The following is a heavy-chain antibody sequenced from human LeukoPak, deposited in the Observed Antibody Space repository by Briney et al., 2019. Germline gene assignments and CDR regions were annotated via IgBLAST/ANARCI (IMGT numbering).Heavy chain of an antibody. CDR3: ARESSPGGSSSPFDY. CDR1: GYTFTGYY. D-gene: IGHD6-6*01. J-gene: IGHJ4*02. CDR2: ISAYNGNT. Sequence: GASVKVSCKASGYTFTGYYMHWVRQAPGQGLEWMGWISAYNGNTNYAQKLQGRVTMTTDTSTSTAYMELRSLRSDDTAVYYCARESSPGGSSSPFDYWGQGTLVTVSS. V-gene: IGHV1-18*04.